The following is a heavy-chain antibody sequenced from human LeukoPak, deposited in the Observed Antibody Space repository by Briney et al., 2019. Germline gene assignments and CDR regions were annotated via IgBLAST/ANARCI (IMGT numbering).Heavy chain of an antibody. J-gene: IGHJ4*02. CDR1: GFTFSSYG. V-gene: IGHV3-30*18. CDR3: AKDRNRYIDY. Sequence: GGSLRLSCAASGFTFSSYGMHWVRQAPGKGLEWVAVISYDGSNKYYADSVKGRFTISRDNSKNTLYLQMNSLRAEDTAVYYCAKDRNRYIDYWGQGTLVTVSS. D-gene: IGHD2-2*02. CDR2: ISYDGSNK.